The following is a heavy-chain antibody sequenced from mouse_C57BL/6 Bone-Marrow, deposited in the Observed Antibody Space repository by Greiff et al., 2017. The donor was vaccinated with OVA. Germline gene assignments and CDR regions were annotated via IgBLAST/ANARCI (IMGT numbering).Heavy chain of an antibody. CDR2: IYPGSGNT. V-gene: IGHV1-76*01. CDR3: ARRRGGYGYWYFDV. D-gene: IGHD2-2*01. CDR1: GYTFTDYY. Sequence: QVQLKESGAELVRPGASVKLSCKASGYTFTDYYINWVKQRPGQGLEWIARIYPGSGNTYYNETFKGKATLTAEKSSSTAYMQLSSLTSEDSAVYFCARRRGGYGYWYFDVWGTGTTVTVSS. J-gene: IGHJ1*03.